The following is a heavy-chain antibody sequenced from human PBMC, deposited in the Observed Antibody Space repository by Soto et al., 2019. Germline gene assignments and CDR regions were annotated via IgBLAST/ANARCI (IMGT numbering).Heavy chain of an antibody. D-gene: IGHD3-22*01. V-gene: IGHV1-18*01. CDR2: ISAYNGNT. CDR3: AKTYYDSSGYYYSYYGMDV. J-gene: IGHJ6*02. Sequence: GASVKVSCKASGYTFTSYGISWVRQAPGQGLEWMGWISAYNGNTNYAQKLQGRVTMTTDTSTSTAYMELRSLRSDDTAVYYCAKTYYDSSGYYYSYYGMDVWGQGTTVTVSS. CDR1: GYTFTSYG.